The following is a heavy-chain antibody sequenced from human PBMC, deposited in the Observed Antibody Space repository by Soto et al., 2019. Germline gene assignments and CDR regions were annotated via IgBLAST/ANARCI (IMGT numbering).Heavy chain of an antibody. D-gene: IGHD3-10*01. V-gene: IGHV4-34*01. CDR2: INHSGST. J-gene: IGHJ5*02. CDR3: ASNYYGSGLNWFDP. CDR1: GGSFSGYY. Sequence: SETLSLTCAVYGGSFSGYYWSWIRQPPGKGLEWIGEINHSGSTNYNPSLKSRVTISVDTSKNQFSLKLSSVTAADTAVYYCASNYYGSGLNWFDPWGQGTLVTVS.